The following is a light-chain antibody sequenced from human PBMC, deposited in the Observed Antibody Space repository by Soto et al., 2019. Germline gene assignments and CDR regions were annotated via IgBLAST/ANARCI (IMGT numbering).Light chain of an antibody. Sequence: EIVLTQSPGTLSLSPGERATLSCRASQSVSSSYLAWYQQQPGQAPRPLIYGASSRAIGIPDRFSGSGSGTVFTLTISRLEPEDCAVYYCQQYGSSPWTFGQGNNVEIK. CDR1: QSVSSSY. J-gene: IGKJ1*01. CDR2: GAS. V-gene: IGKV3-20*01. CDR3: QQYGSSPWT.